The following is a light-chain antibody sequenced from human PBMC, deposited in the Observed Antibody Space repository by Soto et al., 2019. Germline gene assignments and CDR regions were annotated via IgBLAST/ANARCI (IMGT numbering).Light chain of an antibody. V-gene: IGKV1-6*01. J-gene: IGKJ1*01. CDR3: LQDYNYPWT. Sequence: AIQVTRSQTYLCACVGGRVTITGRESKGIQHELGWYQQKRGEGTNLLIYSASSLQSGVPSRFSGIGSGTAFTLTISSLQPEYFATCYCLQDYNYPWTVGQGTTV. CDR1: KGIQHE. CDR2: SAS.